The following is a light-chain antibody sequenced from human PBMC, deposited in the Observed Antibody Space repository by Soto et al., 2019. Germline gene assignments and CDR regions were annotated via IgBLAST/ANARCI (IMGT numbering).Light chain of an antibody. J-gene: IGKJ1*01. CDR3: QRYKNWPPWT. Sequence: EIVMTQSPATLSVSPGETTSLSCRARQSMNGGGAWYQQKVGQAPRLLIHGASTRATGIATRFSGSGSGTEFTLTIGSLQSDAFAVYYCQRYKNWPPWTFGQGTKVDIK. V-gene: IGKV3D-15*01. CDR1: QSMNGG. CDR2: GAS.